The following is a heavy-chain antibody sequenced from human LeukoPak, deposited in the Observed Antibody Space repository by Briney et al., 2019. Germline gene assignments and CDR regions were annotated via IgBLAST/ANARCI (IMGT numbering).Heavy chain of an antibody. D-gene: IGHD5-12*01. V-gene: IGHV3-30*04. Sequence: PGRSLRLSCAASGFTFSSHAMHWVRQAPGKGLEWVAVISYDGSNKHYADSVKGRFTISRDNSKNTLYLQMNSLRAEDTAVYYCASLYSGYDYGVYYYYMGVWGKGTTVTVSS. CDR2: ISYDGSNK. J-gene: IGHJ6*03. CDR1: GFTFSSHA. CDR3: ASLYSGYDYGVYYYYMGV.